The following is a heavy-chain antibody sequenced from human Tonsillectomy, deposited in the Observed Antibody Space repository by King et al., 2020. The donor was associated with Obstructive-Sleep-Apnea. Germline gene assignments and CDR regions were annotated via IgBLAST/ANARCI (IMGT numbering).Heavy chain of an antibody. CDR2: IYYSGTT. CDR3: ARELEGYYYGMDV. V-gene: IGHV4-59*01. D-gene: IGHD1-1*01. J-gene: IGHJ6*02. Sequence: VPLQESGPGLVKPSETLSLTCTVSGGSISSYYWNWVRQPPGKGLEWIGFIYYSGTTNYSPSLKSRVTISVDMSKNQFSLKLNSVTTADTAVYYCARELEGYYYGMDVWGQGTTVTVSS. CDR1: GGSISSYY.